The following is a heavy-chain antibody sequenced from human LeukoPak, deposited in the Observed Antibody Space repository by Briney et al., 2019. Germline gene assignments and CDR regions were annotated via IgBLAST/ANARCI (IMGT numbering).Heavy chain of an antibody. Sequence: SETLSLTCAVYGGSFSGYYWSWIRQPPGKGLEWIGEINHSGSTNYNPSLKSRVTISVDTSKNQFSLKLSSVTAADTAVYYCARGPGIAGAWGQGTLVTVSS. CDR3: ARGPGIAGA. D-gene: IGHD6-13*01. J-gene: IGHJ5*02. V-gene: IGHV4-34*01. CDR1: GGSFSGYY. CDR2: INHSGST.